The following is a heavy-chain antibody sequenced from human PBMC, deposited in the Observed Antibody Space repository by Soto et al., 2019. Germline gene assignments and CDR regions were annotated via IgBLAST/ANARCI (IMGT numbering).Heavy chain of an antibody. J-gene: IGHJ3*02. Sequence: SETLCLTCTVSGGSISSSSYYWGWIRQPPGKGLEWIGSIYYSGNTYYNPSLKSRVTISVDTSKSQFSLKLISVTAADTAVYYCARNVVVPAPAAFDIWGQGTMVTVSS. CDR3: ARNVVVPAPAAFDI. D-gene: IGHD2-2*01. CDR2: IYYSGNT. V-gene: IGHV4-39*01. CDR1: GGSISSSSYY.